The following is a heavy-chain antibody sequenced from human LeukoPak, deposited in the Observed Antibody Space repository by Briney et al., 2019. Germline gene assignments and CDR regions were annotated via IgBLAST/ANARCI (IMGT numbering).Heavy chain of an antibody. CDR1: GFXFRNYV. CDR3: AKESITGTTGFDP. D-gene: IGHD1-20*01. CDR2: ISGSGDST. J-gene: IGHJ5*02. V-gene: IGHV3-23*01. Sequence: GGSLRLSCAASGFXFRNYVINWVRQAPGKGLEWVSGISGSGDSTYYADSVKGRFTISRDNSKNTLYLQMNSLRAEDTAVYYCAKESITGTTGFDPWGQGTLVTVSS.